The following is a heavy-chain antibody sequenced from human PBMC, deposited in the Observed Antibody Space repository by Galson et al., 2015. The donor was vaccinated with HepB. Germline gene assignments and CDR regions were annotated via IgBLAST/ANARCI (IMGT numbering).Heavy chain of an antibody. CDR2: IKSKTDGGTT. J-gene: IGHJ4*02. Sequence: LSCAASGFTFSNAWMSWVRQAPGKGLEWVGRIKSKTDGGTTDYAAPVKGRFTISRDDSKNTLYLQMNSLKTEDTAVYYCTTAEYSSSWYRLGDYWGQGTLVTVSS. V-gene: IGHV3-15*01. D-gene: IGHD6-13*01. CDR1: GFTFSNAW. CDR3: TTAEYSSSWYRLGDY.